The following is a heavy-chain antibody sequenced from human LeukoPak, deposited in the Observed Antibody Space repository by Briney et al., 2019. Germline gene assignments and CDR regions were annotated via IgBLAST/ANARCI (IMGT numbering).Heavy chain of an antibody. CDR1: GFTFSNYA. D-gene: IGHD6-13*01. CDR2: ISGSGGST. CDR3: AKGGSAAAGRGDDWSDP. J-gene: IGHJ5*02. Sequence: GGSLRLSCAASGFTFSNYAMSWVRQAPGKGLEWVSVISGSGGSTYYADSVKGRFTISRDNSKNTLYLQMNSLRAEDTAVYYCAKGGSAAAGRGDDWSDPWGQGTLVTVSS. V-gene: IGHV3-23*01.